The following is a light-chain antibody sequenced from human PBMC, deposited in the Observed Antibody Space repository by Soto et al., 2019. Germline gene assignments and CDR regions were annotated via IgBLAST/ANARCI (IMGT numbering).Light chain of an antibody. CDR1: SSNIGKYY. Sequence: SVLTQPPSVSAAPGQTVTISCSGSSSNIGKYYVSWYQQLPGEAPKLLIYDSNKRPSGIPELFSASRSGTSATLGITGLQTGDEADYYCGAWDDSLRLYVFGPGTNVTVL. V-gene: IGLV1-51*01. CDR3: GAWDDSLRLYV. CDR2: DSN. J-gene: IGLJ1*01.